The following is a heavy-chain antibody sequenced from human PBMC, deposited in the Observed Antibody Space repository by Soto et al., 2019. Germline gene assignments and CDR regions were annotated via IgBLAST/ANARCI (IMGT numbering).Heavy chain of an antibody. D-gene: IGHD5-18*01. V-gene: IGHV3-64*01. CDR1: GFTFSSYA. J-gene: IGHJ4*02. Sequence: AGGYLRLSCAASGFTFSSYAMHWVRQAPGKGLEYVSAISSNGGSTYYANSVKGRFTISRDNSKNTLYLQMNSLRAEDTAVYYCARVEDTAMVWFDYWGQGT. CDR2: ISSNGGST. CDR3: ARVEDTAMVWFDY.